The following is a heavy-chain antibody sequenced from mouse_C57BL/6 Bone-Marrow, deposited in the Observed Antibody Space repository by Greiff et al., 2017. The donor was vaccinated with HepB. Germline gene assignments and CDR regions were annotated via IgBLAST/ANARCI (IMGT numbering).Heavy chain of an antibody. CDR3: ARTTTVGDWYFDV. V-gene: IGHV15-2*01. Sequence: QVPLLPSGSDLRRPGSSVTLSCKAFDSEVFPLAFMSWVRQKPGHGFDWIGGILPSIGRTISGEKFEDKATLDADTLSNTAYLELNILTSEDSAIYYCARTTTVGDWYFDVWGTGTTVTVSS. CDR1: DSEVFPLAF. J-gene: IGHJ1*03. CDR2: ILPSIGRT. D-gene: IGHD1-1*01.